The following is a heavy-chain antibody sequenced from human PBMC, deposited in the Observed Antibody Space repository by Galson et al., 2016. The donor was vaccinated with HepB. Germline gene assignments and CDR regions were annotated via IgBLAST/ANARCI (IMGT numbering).Heavy chain of an antibody. V-gene: IGHV5-51*03. CDR3: VRPMGVTTVPHYFDF. Sequence: QSGAEVKQPGESLRISCEASGYTFTGDWIGWVRQMPGRGLEWVAFIHPTDSDTKYSRPFQGQVTISVDKSINTAYLQWSSLKASDTAIYYCVRPMGVTTVPHYFDFWGQGTLVTASS. J-gene: IGHJ4*02. CDR1: GYTFTGDW. CDR2: IHPTDSDT. D-gene: IGHD3-10*01.